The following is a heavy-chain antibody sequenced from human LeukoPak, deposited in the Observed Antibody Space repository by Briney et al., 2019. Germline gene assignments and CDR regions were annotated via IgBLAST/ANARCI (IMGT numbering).Heavy chain of an antibody. D-gene: IGHD1-20*01. CDR1: GFSLNTFGMC. V-gene: IGHV2-70*11. CDR2: IDWDDDE. Sequence: SGPALVKPTQTLTLTCTFSGFSLNTFGMCVTWIRQPPGKALEWLARIDWDDDEYYTTSLKTRLAISKDTSKNQVVLTMTNMDPVDTATYYCARIRGNWNYNYYYMDVWGKGTTVTVSS. CDR3: ARIRGNWNYNYYYMDV. J-gene: IGHJ6*03.